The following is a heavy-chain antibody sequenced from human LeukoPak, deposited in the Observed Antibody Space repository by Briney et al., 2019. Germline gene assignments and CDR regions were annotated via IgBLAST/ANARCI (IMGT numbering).Heavy chain of an antibody. V-gene: IGHV3-53*01. J-gene: IGHJ4*02. CDR3: VRGFRGYSFDY. CDR1: GFTVSNNY. CDR2: ISTGGSP. Sequence: PGGSLRLSCAASGFTVSNNYMTWARQAPGKGLEWVSLISTGGSPYYTDSVKGRFTISRDNSKNTLFLQMNSLRAEDTAVYYCVRGFRGYSFDYWGQGTLVTASS.